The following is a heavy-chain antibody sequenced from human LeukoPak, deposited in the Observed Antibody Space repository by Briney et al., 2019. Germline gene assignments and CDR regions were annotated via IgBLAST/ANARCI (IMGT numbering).Heavy chain of an antibody. J-gene: IGHJ6*03. CDR3: ARDPYSGAYYEGYYYYYMDV. CDR1: GFTFSDYS. CDR2: ISSSTSYI. Sequence: GGSLRLSCAASGFTFSDYSMNWVRQAPGKGLEWVSSISSSTSYIYYADSVKGRFTISRDNAKNSLYLQMNSLRAEDTAVYYCARDPYSGAYYEGYYYYYMDVWGKGTTVTVSS. D-gene: IGHD1-26*01. V-gene: IGHV3-21*01.